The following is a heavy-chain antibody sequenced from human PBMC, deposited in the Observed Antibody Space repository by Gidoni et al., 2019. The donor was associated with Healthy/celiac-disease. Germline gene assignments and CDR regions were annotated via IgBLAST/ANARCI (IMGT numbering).Heavy chain of an antibody. CDR3: ARDLDTATPGWFDP. CDR2: ISSSSSTI. V-gene: IGHV3-48*01. J-gene: IGHJ5*02. D-gene: IGHD5-18*01. Sequence: EVQLVESGGGLVQPGGSLRLSCAASGFTFSSYSMNWVRQAPGKGLEWVSYISSSSSTIYYADSVKGRFTISRDNAKNSLYLQMNSLRAEDTAVYYCARDLDTATPGWFDPWGQGTLVTVSS. CDR1: GFTFSSYS.